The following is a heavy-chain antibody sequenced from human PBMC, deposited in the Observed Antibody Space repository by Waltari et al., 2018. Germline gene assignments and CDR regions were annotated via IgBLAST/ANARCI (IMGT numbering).Heavy chain of an antibody. CDR2: ITGGGGST. J-gene: IGHJ4*02. V-gene: IGHV3-23*01. Sequence: SGVRLAPGKGLQLVSAITGGGGSTYSADSVKGRFSIFRDNSKNTVYLQMRSLRAEDTAIYYCAKSSGRLTYYFDSWGRGTLVTVSS. CDR3: AKSSGRLTYYFDS. D-gene: IGHD6-19*01.